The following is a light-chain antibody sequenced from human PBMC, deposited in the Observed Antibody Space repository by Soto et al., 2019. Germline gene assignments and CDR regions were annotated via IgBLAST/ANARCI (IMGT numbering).Light chain of an antibody. Sequence: DIQMTQSPSTLSSSVGDRVTISCRSSQRMRSWLAWYQQKPGKAPKLLLYKASSLEGGVPSRFSGSGSGTDFTLTISSLQPEDFAVYFCHQDFNLPWTFGQGTKVDIK. CDR3: HQDFNLPWT. CDR1: QRMRSW. V-gene: IGKV1-5*03. J-gene: IGKJ1*01. CDR2: KAS.